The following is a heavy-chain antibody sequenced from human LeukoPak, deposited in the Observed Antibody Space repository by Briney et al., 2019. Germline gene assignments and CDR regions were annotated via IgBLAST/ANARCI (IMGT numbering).Heavy chain of an antibody. D-gene: IGHD6-13*01. CDR2: ISWNSGSI. V-gene: IGHV3-9*01. CDR1: GFTFDDYA. J-gene: IGHJ4*02. CDR3: AKAYSSSWYGAFDY. Sequence: GRSLRLSCAASGFTFDDYAMHWVRQAPGKGLEWDSGISWNSGSIGYADSVKGRFTISRDNAKNSLYLQMNSLRAEDTALYYCAKAYSSSWYGAFDYWGQGTLVTVSS.